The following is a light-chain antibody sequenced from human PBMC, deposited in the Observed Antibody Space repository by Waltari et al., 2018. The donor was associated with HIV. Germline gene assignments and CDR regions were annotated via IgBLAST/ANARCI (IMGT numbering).Light chain of an antibody. CDR3: CSYAGIYTYVK. V-gene: IGLV2-11*01. CDR2: DVR. Sequence: QSALTQPRSVSGSPGQSVSISCTGTSSDVGGYNYVSWSQQHPDKAPQRMIYDVRQRPAGVPDRVSGSKSGNTAALTSSGLQAEDEADYYCCSYAGIYTYVKFGGGTKLTVL. CDR1: SSDVGGYNY. J-gene: IGLJ2*01.